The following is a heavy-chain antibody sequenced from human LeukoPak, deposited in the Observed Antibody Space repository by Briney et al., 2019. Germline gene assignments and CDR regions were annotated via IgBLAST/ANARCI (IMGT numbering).Heavy chain of an antibody. V-gene: IGHV1-3*01. CDR2: INAGSGNT. Sequence: GASVKVSCKASGYTFTSYAMHWVRQAPGQRLEWMGWINAGSGNTKYSQKFQGRVTITRDTSASTAYMELSSLRSEDTAVYYCARVHTIAVAEGAFAIWGQGTMVTVSS. J-gene: IGHJ3*02. D-gene: IGHD6-19*01. CDR1: GYTFTSYA. CDR3: ARVHTIAVAEGAFAI.